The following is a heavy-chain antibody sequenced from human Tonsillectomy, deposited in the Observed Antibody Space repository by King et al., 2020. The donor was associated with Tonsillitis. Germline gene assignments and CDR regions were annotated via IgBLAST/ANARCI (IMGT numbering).Heavy chain of an antibody. Sequence: DVQLVESGGGLVQPGRSLRLSCAVSGFTFDDYAMHWVRQAPGKGLEWVSAINWNSGSIGSSDSVKGRFTISRDNAKNSLYLEMRSLRPEDTALYYCAKDFWNDLDYDYGMDVWGQGTTVTVSS. CDR3: AKDFWNDLDYDYGMDV. CDR1: GFTFDDYA. D-gene: IGHD1-1*01. J-gene: IGHJ6*02. V-gene: IGHV3-9*01. CDR2: INWNSGSI.